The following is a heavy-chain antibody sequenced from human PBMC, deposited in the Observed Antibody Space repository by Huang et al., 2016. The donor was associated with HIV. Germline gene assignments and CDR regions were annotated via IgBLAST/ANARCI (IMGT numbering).Heavy chain of an antibody. V-gene: IGHV1-69*13. D-gene: IGHD4-17*01. Sequence: QVQLVQSGAEVKTPGSSVKVSCKASGGTFSKYAISWVRQAPGQGLEGMGGIIPMLGTPNYARKFQGRVTITADESTSTTYVEVSSLRSEDTALYYCARGQLGSYGDYDVLYWGQGTLVTVSS. CDR3: ARGQLGSYGDYDVLY. CDR1: GGTFSKYA. J-gene: IGHJ4*02. CDR2: IIPMLGTP.